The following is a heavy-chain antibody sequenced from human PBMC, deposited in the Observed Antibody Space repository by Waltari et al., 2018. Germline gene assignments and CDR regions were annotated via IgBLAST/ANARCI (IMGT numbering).Heavy chain of an antibody. Sequence: LVQSGAEVMKPGASVKVSCKVSGNPITEHLLHWLRQAPGQGLEWLGWVNPRGGATNFAQRFRGRITVTWDTSLSTSYLGLSGLSSDDTAIYYCAREYCGGECRLFDFWGQGTLVTVSS. J-gene: IGHJ4*02. CDR1: GNPITEHL. V-gene: IGHV1-2*02. D-gene: IGHD2-21*01. CDR2: VNPRGGAT. CDR3: AREYCGGECRLFDF.